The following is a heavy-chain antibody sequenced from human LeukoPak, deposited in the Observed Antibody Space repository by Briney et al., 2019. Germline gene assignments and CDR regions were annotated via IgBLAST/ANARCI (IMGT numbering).Heavy chain of an antibody. D-gene: IGHD5-12*01. J-gene: IGHJ6*03. Sequence: GASVKVSCKASGYTFTSYDINWVRQATGQGREWMGWMNPNSGNTGYAQKFQGRVTITRNTSISTAYMELSSLRSEDTAVYYCARGSRVAPGHYYYYMDVWGKGTTVTVSS. CDR2: MNPNSGNT. CDR1: GYTFTSYD. V-gene: IGHV1-8*03. CDR3: ARGSRVAPGHYYYYMDV.